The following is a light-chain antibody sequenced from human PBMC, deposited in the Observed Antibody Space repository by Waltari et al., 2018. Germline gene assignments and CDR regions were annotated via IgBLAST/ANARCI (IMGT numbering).Light chain of an antibody. V-gene: IGKV3-15*01. CDR2: HAS. J-gene: IGKJ1*01. CDR3: QQYNRWPPGT. CDR1: HTIGLS. Sequence: TVATPSPATLSVSPAERSTITCRTSHTIGLSLAWYQQKPGQAPRLLIYHASTRATDIPARFSGSGSESDFTLTISSLQSEDVAVYYCQQYNRWPPGTFGQGTRVEI.